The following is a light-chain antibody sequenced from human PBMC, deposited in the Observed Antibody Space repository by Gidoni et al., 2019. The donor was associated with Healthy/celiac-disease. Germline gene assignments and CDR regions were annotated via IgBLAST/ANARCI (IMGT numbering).Light chain of an antibody. CDR3: QQYNNWPLT. CDR2: GAS. V-gene: IGKV3-15*01. CDR1: QSVSSN. Sequence: IVLTQSPATLSVSPGESATLSCRASQSVSSNLAWYRQKPGQAPRLLIYGASTRATGIPARFSGSGSGTEFTLTISSLQSEGFAVYYCQQYNNWPLTFGGGTKVEIK. J-gene: IGKJ4*02.